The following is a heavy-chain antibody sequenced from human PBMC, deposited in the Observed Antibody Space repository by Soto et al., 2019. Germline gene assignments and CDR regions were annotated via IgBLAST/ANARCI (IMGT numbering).Heavy chain of an antibody. CDR1: GFTFSSYA. Sequence: PGGSLRLSCAASGFTFSSYAMSWVRQAPGKGLEWVSAISGSGGSTYYADSVKGRFTISRDNSKNTPYLQMNSLRAEDTAVYYCAKENFSYYDILTGPVAFDYWGQGTLVTVSS. CDR3: AKENFSYYDILTGPVAFDY. D-gene: IGHD3-9*01. CDR2: ISGSGGST. J-gene: IGHJ4*02. V-gene: IGHV3-23*01.